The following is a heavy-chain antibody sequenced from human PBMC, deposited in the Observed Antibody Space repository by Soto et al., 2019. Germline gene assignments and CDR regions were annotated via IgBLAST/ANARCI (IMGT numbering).Heavy chain of an antibody. CDR2: IRSKAYGGTT. CDR3: TRARHMPPYYFDY. J-gene: IGHJ4*02. V-gene: IGHV3-49*03. Sequence: PGGSLRLSCTASGFTFGDYAMSWLRQAPGKGLEWVSFIRSKAYGGTTEYAASVKGRFTISRDDSKSIAYLQMNSLKTEDTAVYYCTRARHMPPYYFDYWGQGTLVTVSS. D-gene: IGHD2-2*01. CDR1: GFTFGDYA.